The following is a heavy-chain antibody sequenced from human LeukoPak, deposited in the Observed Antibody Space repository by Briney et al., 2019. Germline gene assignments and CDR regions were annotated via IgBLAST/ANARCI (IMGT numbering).Heavy chain of an antibody. J-gene: IGHJ6*02. Sequence: SETLSLTCTVSGGSLSTDYWSWIRQPPGKGLEWIGYIYYSGSTNYNPSLKSRVTISVDTPKNQFSLKVSSVAAADTAVYYCAREDSKSYCYYSVDVWGQGTTVTVSS. CDR3: AREDSKSYCYYSVDV. CDR2: IYYSGST. CDR1: GGSLSTDY. D-gene: IGHD3-22*01. V-gene: IGHV4-59*01.